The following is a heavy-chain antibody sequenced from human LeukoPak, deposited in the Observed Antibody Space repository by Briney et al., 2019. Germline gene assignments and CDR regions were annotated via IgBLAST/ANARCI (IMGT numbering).Heavy chain of an antibody. CDR2: TYYSGST. CDR1: GGSISSITYS. J-gene: IGHJ5*02. V-gene: IGHV4-39*01. D-gene: IGHD1-26*01. CDR3: ARRHSGSYYGKHWFDP. Sequence: PSETLSLTCTVSGGSISSITYSWGWIRQPPGKGLEWIGSTYYSGSTYYNPSLKSRVSISVDTSKNQLSLHPSSVTAADTAVYYCARRHSGSYYGKHWFDPWGQGTLVTVSS.